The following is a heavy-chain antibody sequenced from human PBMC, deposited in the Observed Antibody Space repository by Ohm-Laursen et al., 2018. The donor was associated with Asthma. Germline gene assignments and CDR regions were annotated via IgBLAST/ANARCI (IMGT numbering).Heavy chain of an antibody. CDR3: ARIGPEWELPGRESSLHH. V-gene: IGHV3-21*01. CDR1: GFTFSSYS. Sequence: SLRLSCSASGFTFSSYSMNWVRQAPGKGLEWVSSISSSSRYIYYADSVKGRFTISRDNAKNSLYLQMNSLRTEDTALYYCARIGPEWELPGRESSLHHWGEGTLVTVSS. D-gene: IGHD1-26*01. CDR2: ISSSSRYI. J-gene: IGHJ1*01.